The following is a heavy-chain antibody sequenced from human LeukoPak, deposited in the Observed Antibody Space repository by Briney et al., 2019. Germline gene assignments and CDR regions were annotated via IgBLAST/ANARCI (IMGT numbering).Heavy chain of an antibody. V-gene: IGHV4-39*01. CDR2: IYYSGST. CDR3: ATVSMVRGVESDY. Sequence: SETLSLTCTVSGGSISSSTYHWGWIRQPPGKGLEWIGSIYYSGSTYYNPSLKSRVTISVDTSKNRFSLKLSSVTAPDTAVYYCATVSMVRGVESDYWGQGTLVTVSS. CDR1: GGSISSSTYH. D-gene: IGHD3-10*01. J-gene: IGHJ4*02.